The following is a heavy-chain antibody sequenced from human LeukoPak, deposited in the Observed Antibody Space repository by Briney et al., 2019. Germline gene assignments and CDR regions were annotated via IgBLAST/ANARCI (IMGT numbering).Heavy chain of an antibody. Sequence: GGSLRLSCAASGFTFDDYAMHWVRQAPGKGLEWVSVIYSGGSTYYADSVKGRFTISRDNSKNTLYLQMNSLRAEDTAVYYCARVTYYDADAFDIWGQGTMVTVSS. CDR2: IYSGGST. CDR3: ARVTYYDADAFDI. CDR1: GFTFDDYA. J-gene: IGHJ3*02. V-gene: IGHV3-53*01. D-gene: IGHD3-22*01.